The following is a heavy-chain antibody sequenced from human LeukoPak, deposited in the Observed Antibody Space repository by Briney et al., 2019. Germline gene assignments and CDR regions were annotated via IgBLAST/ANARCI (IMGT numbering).Heavy chain of an antibody. CDR2: ISGSGGNT. CDR3: AARNGGPYYFDY. V-gene: IGHV3-23*01. CDR1: GFTFSTYA. Sequence: GGSLRLSCAASGFTFSTYAMNWVRQAPGKGLEWVSAISGSGGNTYYADSVKGRFTISRDNSKNTVYLQMNSLRAEDTAVYYCAARNGGPYYFDYWGQGALVTVSS. J-gene: IGHJ4*02. D-gene: IGHD7-27*01.